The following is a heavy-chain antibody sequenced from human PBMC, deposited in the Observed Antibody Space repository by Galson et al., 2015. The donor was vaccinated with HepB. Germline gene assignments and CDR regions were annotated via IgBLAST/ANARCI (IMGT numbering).Heavy chain of an antibody. V-gene: IGHV6-1*01. CDR1: GDSVSSSTAA. D-gene: IGHD3-10*01. CDR2: IYYRSKWDN. Sequence: CAISGDSVSSSTAAWSWIRQSPSRGLEFLGRIYYRSKWDNDYAESLKGRITINPDTSKNLFSLQLKSVSPEDTAVYYCARTEDNFNTYYHHFDQWGQGTLVTVSS. J-gene: IGHJ4*02. CDR3: ARTEDNFNTYYHHFDQ.